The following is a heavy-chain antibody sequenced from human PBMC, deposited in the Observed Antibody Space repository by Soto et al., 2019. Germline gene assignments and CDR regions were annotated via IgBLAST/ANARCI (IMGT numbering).Heavy chain of an antibody. J-gene: IGHJ6*03. V-gene: IGHV4-34*01. CDR3: ARPLFSYYYYYMDV. CDR2: INHSGST. CDR1: GGSFSGYY. Sequence: QVQLQQWGAGLLKPSETLSLTCAVYGGSFSGYYWSWIRQPPGKGLEWIGEINHSGSTNYNPSLKSRVTISVDTSKYQFSLKLSSVTAADTAVYYCARPLFSYYYYYMDVWGKGTTVTVSS.